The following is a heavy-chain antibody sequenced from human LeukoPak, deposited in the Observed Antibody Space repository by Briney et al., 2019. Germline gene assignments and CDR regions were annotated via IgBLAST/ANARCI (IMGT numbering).Heavy chain of an antibody. J-gene: IGHJ4*02. CDR3: ARGRGYSYGWIGEKLLDY. D-gene: IGHD5-18*01. Sequence: GGSLRLSCAASGFTFRSYWMHWVRHAPGKGLVWVSRINSDGSSTSYADSVKGRFTISRDNAKNTLYLQMNSLRAEDTAVYDCARGRGYSYGWIGEKLLDYWGQGILVTVSS. CDR2: INSDGSST. V-gene: IGHV3-74*01. CDR1: GFTFRSYW.